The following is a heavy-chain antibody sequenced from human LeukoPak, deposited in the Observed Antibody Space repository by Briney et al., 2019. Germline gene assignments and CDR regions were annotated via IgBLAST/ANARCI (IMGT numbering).Heavy chain of an antibody. CDR3: ARTLLGIDYDSGSYDFDY. CDR2: IYTSGST. D-gene: IGHD3-10*01. CDR1: GGSISSYY. Sequence: PSETLSLTCTVSGGSISSYYWSSIRQPAGKGLEWIGRIYTSGSTNYNPSLKSRVTISVDTSKNQFSLKLSSVIAADTAVYYCARTLLGIDYDSGSYDFDYWGQGTLVTVSS. J-gene: IGHJ4*02. V-gene: IGHV4-4*07.